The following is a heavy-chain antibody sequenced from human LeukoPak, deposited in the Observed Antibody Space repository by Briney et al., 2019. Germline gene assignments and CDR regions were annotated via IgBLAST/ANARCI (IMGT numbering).Heavy chain of an antibody. CDR2: IYYSGST. J-gene: IGHJ1*01. V-gene: IGHV4-59*01. CDR1: GGSIKNYY. Sequence: KPSETLSLTCTVSGGSIKNYYWSWIRQPPGKGLEWIGYIYYSGSTNYNPSLKSRVTISVDTSKNQFSLKLSSVTAADTAVYYCARLVWWFGELSGGVYFQHWGQGTLVTVSS. CDR3: ARLVWWFGELSGGVYFQH. D-gene: IGHD3-10*01.